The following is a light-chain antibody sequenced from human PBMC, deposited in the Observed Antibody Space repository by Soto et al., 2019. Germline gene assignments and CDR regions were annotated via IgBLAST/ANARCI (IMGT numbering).Light chain of an antibody. CDR2: YSN. V-gene: IGLV1-47*01. Sequence: QSVLTQSASASGTPGQRVTISCSGGTSNIGTNAVYWFQLLPGTAPKLLIYYSNHRLSGISDRFSSSKSGTSASLAISGLRPEDEADYYCAAWDDRLRGYVFATGTKVTVL. J-gene: IGLJ1*01. CDR3: AAWDDRLRGYV. CDR1: TSNIGTNA.